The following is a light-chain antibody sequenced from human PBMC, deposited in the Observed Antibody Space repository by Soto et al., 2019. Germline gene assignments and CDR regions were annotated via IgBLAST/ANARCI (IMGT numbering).Light chain of an antibody. Sequence: QSLLTQPPSVSAAPGQKVTISCSGSSSNIGGNSVSWYQQLPGTAPKLLIYDDNKRPSGIPDRFSGSKSGTSATLGITGFQTGDEADYYGGSWDSSLSADVLGTGTRSP. CDR1: SSNIGGNS. V-gene: IGLV1-51*01. CDR2: DDN. CDR3: GSWDSSLSADV. J-gene: IGLJ1*01.